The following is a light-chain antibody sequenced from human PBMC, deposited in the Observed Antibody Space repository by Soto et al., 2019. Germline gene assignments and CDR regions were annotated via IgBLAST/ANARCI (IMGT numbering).Light chain of an antibody. J-gene: IGKJ4*01. CDR1: RTLLHSNGYNY. Sequence: LIVTQSPCSLTVTPGDAASISFRSSRTLLHSNGYNYLDWYLQKPGQSPQLLIYLGSSRASGVPDRFSGSGSGTDFTLKISRVEAEDVGVYYCMQALQTPTFGGGTKVDIK. V-gene: IGKV2-28*01. CDR2: LGS. CDR3: MQALQTPT.